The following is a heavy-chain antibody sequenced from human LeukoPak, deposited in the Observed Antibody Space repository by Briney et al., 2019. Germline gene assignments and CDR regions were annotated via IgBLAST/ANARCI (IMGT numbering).Heavy chain of an antibody. CDR1: GFTFSSYS. J-gene: IGHJ6*03. Sequence: GSLRLSCAASGFTFSSYSMNWVRQAPGKGLEWIGSIYYSGSTYYNPSLKSRVTISVDTSKNQFSLKLSSVTAADTAVYYCARGHGDYFYYYYYMDVWGKGTTVTVSS. CDR2: IYYSGST. D-gene: IGHD4-17*01. CDR3: ARGHGDYFYYYYYMDV. V-gene: IGHV4-39*07.